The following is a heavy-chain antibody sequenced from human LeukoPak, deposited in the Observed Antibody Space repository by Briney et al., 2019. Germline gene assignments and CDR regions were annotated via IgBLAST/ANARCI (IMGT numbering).Heavy chain of an antibody. J-gene: IGHJ4*02. CDR1: GFTFDDYA. V-gene: IGHV3-9*01. CDR3: AKGYYYGSGPEGNEDY. CDR2: ISWNSGSI. Sequence: PGGSLRLSCAASGFTFDDYAMHWVRQAPGKGLEWVSGISWNSGSIGYADSVKGRFTISRDNAKNSLYLQMNSLRAEDTALYYCAKGYYYGSGPEGNEDYWGQGTLVTVSS. D-gene: IGHD3-10*01.